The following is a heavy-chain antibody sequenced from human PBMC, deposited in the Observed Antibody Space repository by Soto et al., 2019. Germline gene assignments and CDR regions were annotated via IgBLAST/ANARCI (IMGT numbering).Heavy chain of an antibody. J-gene: IGHJ6*02. CDR1: GFTFSSYA. CDR2: ISYDGSNK. CDR3: GRDQGYSSSPEYYYYYGMDV. V-gene: IGHV3-30-3*01. Sequence: QVQLVESGGGVVQPGRSLRLSCAASGFTFSSYAMHWVRQAPGKGLEWVAVISYDGSNKYYADSVKGRFTISRDNSKNTLYLQMTSLRAEDTAVYYCGRDQGYSSSPEYYYYYGMDVWGQGTTVTVSS. D-gene: IGHD6-6*01.